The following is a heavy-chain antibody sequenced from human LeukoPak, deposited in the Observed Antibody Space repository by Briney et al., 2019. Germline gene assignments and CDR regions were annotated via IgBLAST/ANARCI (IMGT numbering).Heavy chain of an antibody. Sequence: SETLSLTCTVSGASLSSYYWAWIRQPAGKGLEWIGRFHTSDTNYNPSLKSRVTMSVDTSKNQFSLRLSSVTAADTAVYYCARARGYYDSSGYMDYGMDVWGQGTTVTVSS. V-gene: IGHV4-4*07. CDR2: FHTSDT. CDR1: GASLSSYY. CDR3: ARARGYYDSSGYMDYGMDV. D-gene: IGHD3-22*01. J-gene: IGHJ6*02.